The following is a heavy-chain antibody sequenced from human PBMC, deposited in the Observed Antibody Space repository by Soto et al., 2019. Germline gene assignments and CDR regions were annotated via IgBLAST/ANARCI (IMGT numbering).Heavy chain of an antibody. CDR1: GFTFSSYA. CDR3: ANVWDGDYGPRFDY. Sequence: EVQLLESGGGLVQPGGSLRLSCAASGFTFSSYAMSWVRQAPGKGLEWVAAISGSGGSTYYADSVKGRFTISRDNSKNSLYRQMNSLRAEDTAVYYGANVWDGDYGPRFDYWGQGTLVTVSS. CDR2: ISGSGGST. D-gene: IGHD4-17*01. V-gene: IGHV3-23*01. J-gene: IGHJ4*02.